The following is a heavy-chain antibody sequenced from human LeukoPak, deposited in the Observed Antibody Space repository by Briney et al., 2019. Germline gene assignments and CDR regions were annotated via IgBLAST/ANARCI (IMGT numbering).Heavy chain of an antibody. CDR1: RFSFSSYD. CDR3: AESQLVGATYAFDI. D-gene: IGHD1-26*01. V-gene: IGHV3-23*01. Sequence: PGGSLRLSCAVSRFSFSSYDMSWVRQAPGKGLEWVSAIRGSGGNTFYADSVKGRFTISRDNSRHTLNLQMNSLRAEDTAVYYCAESQLVGATYAFDIWGQGTMVTVSS. CDR2: IRGSGGNT. J-gene: IGHJ3*02.